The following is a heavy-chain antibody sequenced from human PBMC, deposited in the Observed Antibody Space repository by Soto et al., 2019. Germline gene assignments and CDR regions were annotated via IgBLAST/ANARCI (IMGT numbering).Heavy chain of an antibody. V-gene: IGHV3-11*01. D-gene: IGHD3-22*01. J-gene: IGHJ6*02. CDR2: ISSSGSTI. Sequence: QVQLVESGGGLVKPGGSLRLSCAASGFTFSDYYMSWIRQAPGKGLEWVSYISSSGSTIYYADSVKGRFTISRDNAKNSLYHQMNSLRAEDTAVYYCARLDGNDYDSSGYYYYYYGMDVWGQGTTVTVSS. CDR3: ARLDGNDYDSSGYYYYYYGMDV. CDR1: GFTFSDYY.